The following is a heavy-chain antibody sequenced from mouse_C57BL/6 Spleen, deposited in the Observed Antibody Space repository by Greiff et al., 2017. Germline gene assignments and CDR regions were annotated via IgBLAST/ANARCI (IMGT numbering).Heavy chain of an antibody. CDR2: ISYSGST. J-gene: IGHJ1*03. V-gene: IGHV3-1*01. CDR1: GYSITSGYD. D-gene: IGHD3-1*01. CDR3: ARDRGPFDV. Sequence: DVMLVESGPGMVKPSQSLSLTCTVTGYSITSGYDWHWIRHFPGNKLEWMGYISYSGSTNYNPSLKSRISITHDTSKNHFFLQLNSVTTEDTATYYCARDRGPFDVWGTGTTVTVSS.